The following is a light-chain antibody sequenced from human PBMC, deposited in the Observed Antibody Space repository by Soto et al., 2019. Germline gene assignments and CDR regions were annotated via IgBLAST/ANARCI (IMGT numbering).Light chain of an antibody. CDR3: QQSYNIPLT. CDR1: QTINSY. V-gene: IGKV1-39*01. J-gene: IGKJ3*01. CDR2: VAS. Sequence: DIQMTQSPSSLSASVGYTVTITCRASQTINSYLNWYQQKPGQAPKLLIYVASSLQSGVPSRFSGRGSGTDFTLTISSLEPEDFATYYCQQSYNIPLTFGPGTKVDFK.